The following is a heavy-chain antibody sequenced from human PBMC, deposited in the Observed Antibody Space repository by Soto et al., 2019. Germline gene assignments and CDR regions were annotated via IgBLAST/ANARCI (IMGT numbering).Heavy chain of an antibody. CDR2: ISGSGGST. J-gene: IGHJ6*02. CDR1: GFTFSSYA. Sequence: LRLSCAASGFTFSSYAMSWVRQAPGKGLEWVSAISGSGGSTYYADSVKGRFTISRDNSKNTLYLQMNSLRAEDTAVYYCAKDKIGGVLVAIGFYGMDVWGQGTTVTVSS. CDR3: AKDKIGGVLVAIGFYGMDV. V-gene: IGHV3-23*01. D-gene: IGHD5-12*01.